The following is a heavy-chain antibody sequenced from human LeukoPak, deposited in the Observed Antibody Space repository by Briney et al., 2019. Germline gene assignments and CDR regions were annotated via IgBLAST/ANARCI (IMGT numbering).Heavy chain of an antibody. D-gene: IGHD4-17*01. CDR2: INHSGST. V-gene: IGHV4-34*01. Sequence: KPSETLSLTCTLSGGSISNYYWNWIRQPPGKGLEWIGEINHSGSTNYNPSLKSRVTISVDTSKNQFSLKLSSVTAADTAVYYCARVLTTVTTHFDYWGQGTLVTVSS. CDR1: GGSISNYY. J-gene: IGHJ4*02. CDR3: ARVLTTVTTHFDY.